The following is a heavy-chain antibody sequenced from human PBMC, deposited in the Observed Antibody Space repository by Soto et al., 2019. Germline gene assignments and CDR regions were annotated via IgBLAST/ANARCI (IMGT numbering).Heavy chain of an antibody. CDR3: ARAGGSGRWRGYYYYGMDV. V-gene: IGHV4-4*07. CDR2: IYTSGST. Sequence: PSGTLSITCTVSGGTISSYYWSWIRQPAGKGLEWIGRIYTSGSTNYNPSLKSRVTMSVDTSKNQFSLKLSSVTAADTAVYYCARAGGSGRWRGYYYYGMDVWGQGTTVTVSS. CDR1: GGTISSYY. J-gene: IGHJ6*02. D-gene: IGHD2-15*01.